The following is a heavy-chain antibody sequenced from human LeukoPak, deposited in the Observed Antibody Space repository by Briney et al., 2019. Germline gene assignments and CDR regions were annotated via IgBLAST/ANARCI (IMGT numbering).Heavy chain of an antibody. J-gene: IGHJ4*02. Sequence: ASVKVSCKASGYTFTSYDINWVRQATGQGLEWMGWMNPNSGNTGYAQKFQGRVTMTRNTSISTAYMELSSLRSEDTAVYYCARGRDIVPMVYASPSRYFDYWGQGTLVTVSS. CDR3: ARGRDIVPMVYASPSRYFDY. D-gene: IGHD2-8*01. CDR2: MNPNSGNT. V-gene: IGHV1-8*01. CDR1: GYTFTSYD.